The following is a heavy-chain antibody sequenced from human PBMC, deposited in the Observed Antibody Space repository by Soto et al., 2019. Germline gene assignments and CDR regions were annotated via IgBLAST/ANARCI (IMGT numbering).Heavy chain of an antibody. Sequence: EVQLVESGGGLVQPGGSLRLSCAASGFTFSTCWMNWVRQAPGKGLEWVANIKQDGSEKYYVDSVKGRFTISRDNAKNSLYLQMNSLRVEDTAVYYCAREVVGYYYYGMDVWGQGTTVTVSS. CDR2: IKQDGSEK. J-gene: IGHJ6*02. D-gene: IGHD1-26*01. CDR1: GFTFSTCW. V-gene: IGHV3-7*05. CDR3: AREVVGYYYYGMDV.